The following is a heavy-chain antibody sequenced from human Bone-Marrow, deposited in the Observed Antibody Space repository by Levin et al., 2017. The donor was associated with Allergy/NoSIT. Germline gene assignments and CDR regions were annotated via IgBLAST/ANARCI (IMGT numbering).Heavy chain of an antibody. CDR2: IWYDGSNK. D-gene: IGHD6-19*01. V-gene: IGHV3-33*01. CDR3: ARDGGRGGWYSVY. J-gene: IGHJ4*02. Sequence: GGSLRLSCAAPGFTFSSYGMHWVRQAPGKGLEWVAVIWYDGSNKYYADSVKGRFTISRDNSKNTLYLQMNSLRAEDTAVYYCARDGGRGGWYSVYWGQGTLVTVSS. CDR1: GFTFSSYG.